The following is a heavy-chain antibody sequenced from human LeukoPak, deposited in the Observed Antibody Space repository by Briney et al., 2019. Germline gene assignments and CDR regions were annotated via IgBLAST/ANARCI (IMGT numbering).Heavy chain of an antibody. CDR1: GGTFSSYA. D-gene: IGHD3-10*01. Sequence: SVKVSCKASGGTFSSYAISRVRQAPGQGLEWMGGIIPIFGTANYAQKFQGRVTITADKSTSTAYMKLSSLRSEDTAVYYCARVSSVGYMDVWGKGTTVTVSS. V-gene: IGHV1-69*06. CDR3: ARVSSVGYMDV. J-gene: IGHJ6*03. CDR2: IIPIFGTA.